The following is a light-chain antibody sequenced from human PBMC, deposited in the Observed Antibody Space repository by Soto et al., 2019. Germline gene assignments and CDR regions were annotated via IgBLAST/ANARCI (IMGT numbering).Light chain of an antibody. J-gene: IGKJ5*01. Sequence: DIQMTQSPSSLSASVGRRVTITCQASQDSTQNLIWYQEKNGKAPIPLIYEASDLHPGVPSRYSGRGYGTDFTFTISSMEAEDIATYYCQQYDNLTLTFGQGTRLEIK. CDR3: QQYDNLTLT. CDR2: EAS. CDR1: QDSTQN. V-gene: IGKV1-33*01.